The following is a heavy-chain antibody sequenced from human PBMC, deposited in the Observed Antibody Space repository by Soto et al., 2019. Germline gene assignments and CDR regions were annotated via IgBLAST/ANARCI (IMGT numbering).Heavy chain of an antibody. J-gene: IGHJ4*02. CDR1: GFTFSSYW. Sequence: GGSLRPSCAASGFTFSSYWMSWARQAPGKGLEWVANIXXXGXEXYXXXXXXGRFTISRDNAKNSLYLQMNSLRAEDTAVYYCARDIDFGDYAYYDYWGQGTLVTVSS. CDR3: ARDIDFGDYAYYDY. D-gene: IGHD4-17*01. CDR2: IXXXGXEX. V-gene: IGHV3-7*03.